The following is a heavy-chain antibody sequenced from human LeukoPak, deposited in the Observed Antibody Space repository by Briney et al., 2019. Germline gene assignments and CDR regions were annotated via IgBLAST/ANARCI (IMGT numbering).Heavy chain of an antibody. V-gene: IGHV3-23*01. CDR1: GFSFSTYT. Sequence: GGSLRLSCAASGFSFSTYTMYWVRQAPGKGLEWVAGLTGSGRTYHADSVRDRFTISRDNSKNTLYLQMNSLRAEDTAVYYCAELGITMIGGVWGKGTTVTISS. D-gene: IGHD3-10*02. J-gene: IGHJ6*04. CDR3: AELGITMIGGV. CDR2: LTGSGRT.